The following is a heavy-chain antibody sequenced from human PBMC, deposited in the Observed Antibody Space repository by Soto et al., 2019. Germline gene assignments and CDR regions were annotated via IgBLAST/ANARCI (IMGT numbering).Heavy chain of an antibody. CDR3: AKEGPRRPQSTSYYNMDV. V-gene: IGHV3-9*01. CDR2: ISWTGGRM. D-gene: IGHD2-2*01. J-gene: IGHJ6*03. Sequence: EVQLVESGGGLVQAGTSLRLSCAASGFTFDDYAMHWVRQAPGKVLEWVSGISWTGGRMDYAESVRGRFAISRDYAKNSLYLQMNSLRAEDTALYFCAKEGPRRPQSTSYYNMDVWGKGTTVTVSS. CDR1: GFTFDDYA.